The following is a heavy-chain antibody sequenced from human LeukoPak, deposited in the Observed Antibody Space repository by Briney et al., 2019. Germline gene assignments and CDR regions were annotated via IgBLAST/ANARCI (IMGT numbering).Heavy chain of an antibody. CDR3: ATTHSSSWYRGSDY. CDR1: GGSISSNY. CDR2: INYSGST. D-gene: IGHD6-13*01. J-gene: IGHJ4*02. Sequence: PSETLSLTCTVSGGSISSNYWSWIRQPPGKGLQWIGYINYSGSTNYNPSLKSRVTISVDTSKNQFSLKLSSVTAADTAVYYCATTHSSSWYRGSDYWGQGTLVTVSS. V-gene: IGHV4-59*08.